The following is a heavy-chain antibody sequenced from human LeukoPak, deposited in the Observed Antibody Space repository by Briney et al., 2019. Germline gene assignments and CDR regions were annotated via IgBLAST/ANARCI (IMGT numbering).Heavy chain of an antibody. CDR1: GGSISRYY. D-gene: IGHD5-18*01. J-gene: IGHJ4*02. V-gene: IGHV4-59*08. CDR3: ARLGYSYGAIDY. Sequence: SETLSLTCTVSGGSISRYYWSWIRQPPGKGLEWIGYIYYSGSTNYNPSLKSRVTISVDTSKNQFSLKLSSVTAADTAVYYCARLGYSYGAIDYWGQGTLVTVSS. CDR2: IYYSGST.